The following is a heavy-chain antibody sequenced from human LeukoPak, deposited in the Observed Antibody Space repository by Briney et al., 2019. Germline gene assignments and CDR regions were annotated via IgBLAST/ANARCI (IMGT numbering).Heavy chain of an antibody. V-gene: IGHV1-69*13. CDR3: ARNPIELRGYSYGYFDY. Sequence: SVKVSCKASGYTFSSYAISWVRQAPGQGLEWMGGIIPIFGTANYAQKFQGRVTITADESTSTAYMELSSLRSEDTAVYYCARNPIELRGYSYGYFDYWGQGTLVTVSS. D-gene: IGHD5-18*01. CDR1: GYTFSSYA. J-gene: IGHJ4*02. CDR2: IIPIFGTA.